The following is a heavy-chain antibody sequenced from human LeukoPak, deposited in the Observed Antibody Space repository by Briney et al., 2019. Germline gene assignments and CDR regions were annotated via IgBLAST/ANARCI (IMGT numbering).Heavy chain of an antibody. D-gene: IGHD6-6*01. CDR2: INPSGGST. V-gene: IGHV1-46*01. CDR3: ARDGPRIAALGEDFDD. Sequence: ASVKVSCKASGYTFTSYYMHWVRQAPGQGLEWMGIINPSGGSTSYAQKFQGRVTMTRDTSTSTVYMELSSLRSEDTAVYDCARDGPRIAALGEDFDDWGQGTLVTVSS. J-gene: IGHJ4*02. CDR1: GYTFTSYY.